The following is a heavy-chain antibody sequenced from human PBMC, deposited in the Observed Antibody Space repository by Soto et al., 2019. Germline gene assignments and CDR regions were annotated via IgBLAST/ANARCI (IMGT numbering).Heavy chain of an antibody. D-gene: IGHD2-15*01. Sequence: GGSLRLSCAASGFTFNKFDMHWVRQATGKGLEWVSAIDSAGDTYYPDSVKGRFTISRENAHNSSFLQMNSLRVGDTAVYYCARGPPRYCSGGSCYSDDLDVWGQGTTVTVSS. J-gene: IGHJ6*02. CDR3: ARGPPRYCSGGSCYSDDLDV. CDR1: GFTFNKFD. CDR2: IDSAGDT. V-gene: IGHV3-13*01.